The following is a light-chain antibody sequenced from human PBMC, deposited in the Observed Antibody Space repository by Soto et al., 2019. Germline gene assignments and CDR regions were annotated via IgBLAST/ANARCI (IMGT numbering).Light chain of an antibody. Sequence: QSALTQPASVSGSPGQSITISCTGTSSDVGGYNYVSWYQQHPGKAPKLMIYDVSNRPSGVSNRFSGSKSGNTASLTISGLQAEDEADYYCSSYTSSSISIGGGTQLTVL. V-gene: IGLV2-14*01. CDR1: SSDVGGYNY. CDR3: SSYTSSSIS. J-gene: IGLJ2*01. CDR2: DVS.